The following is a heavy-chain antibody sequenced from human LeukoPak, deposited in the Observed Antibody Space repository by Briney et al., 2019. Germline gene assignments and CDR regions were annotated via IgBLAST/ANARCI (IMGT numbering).Heavy chain of an antibody. CDR1: GYTFDDYG. Sequence: GGSLRFSCAASGYTFDDYGLSWVRQAPGKGLEWVSAISGSGGSTYYADSVKGRFTISRDNSKNTLYLQMHSLRAEDTAVYYCAKESLRVVPSATFDYWGQGTLVTVSS. D-gene: IGHD2-2*01. V-gene: IGHV3-23*01. CDR2: ISGSGGST. J-gene: IGHJ4*02. CDR3: AKESLRVVPSATFDY.